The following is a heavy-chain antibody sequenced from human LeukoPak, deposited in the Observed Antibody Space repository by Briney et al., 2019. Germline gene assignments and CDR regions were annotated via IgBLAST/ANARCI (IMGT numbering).Heavy chain of an antibody. J-gene: IGHJ4*02. V-gene: IGHV1-46*01. D-gene: IGHD7-27*01. Sequence: GASVKVSCKASGYTFTSYYMHWVRQAPGQGLEWMGIINPSGGSTSYAQKFQGRVTMTRDTSISTAYMELSRLRSDDTAVYYCARSNWGSPPGGFDYWGQGTLVTVSS. CDR3: ARSNWGSPPGGFDY. CDR2: INPSGGST. CDR1: GYTFTSYY.